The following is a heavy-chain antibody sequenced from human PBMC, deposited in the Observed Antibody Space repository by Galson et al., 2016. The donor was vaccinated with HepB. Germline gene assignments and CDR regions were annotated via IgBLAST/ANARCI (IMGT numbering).Heavy chain of an antibody. J-gene: IGHJ6*02. D-gene: IGHD3-10*01. Sequence: SLRLSCAASDFTFSSFEMNWVRQAPGKGLEWVSYISSNGYTTYYADSVKGRFTISRDNAKNSLYLQMNSLRAEDTAVYYCARDFRAVKCLKMDVWGQGTTVTVSS. CDR2: ISSNGYTT. V-gene: IGHV3-48*03. CDR1: DFTFSSFE. CDR3: ARDFRAVKCLKMDV.